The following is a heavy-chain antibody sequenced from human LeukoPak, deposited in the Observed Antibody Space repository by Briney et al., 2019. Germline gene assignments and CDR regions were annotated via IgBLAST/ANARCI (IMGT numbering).Heavy chain of an antibody. D-gene: IGHD3-10*01. Sequence: QTGGSPRLSCTASGFTFSSYAMNWVRQAPGKGPEWVSSISINGGTTYYADSVKGRFTISRDNSKNTLYLQMNSLRAEDTAVYYCAKDLRSLYESGNYGWFDPWGQGALVTVSS. V-gene: IGHV3-23*01. J-gene: IGHJ5*02. CDR2: ISINGGTT. CDR1: GFTFSSYA. CDR3: AKDLRSLYESGNYGWFDP.